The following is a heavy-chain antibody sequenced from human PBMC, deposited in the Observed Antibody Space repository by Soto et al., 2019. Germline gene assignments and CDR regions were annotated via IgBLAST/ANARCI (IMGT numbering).Heavy chain of an antibody. CDR2: ISYDGSNK. CDR1: GFTFSSYA. Sequence: PGGSLRLSCAASGFTFSSYAMHWVRQAPGKGLEWVAVISYDGSNKYYADSVKGRFTISRDNSKNTLYLQMNSLRAEDTAVYYCARDLQSGRGWDIPAAATQEYYYYGMDVWGQGTKGTGAS. J-gene: IGHJ6*02. CDR3: ARDLQSGRGWDIPAAATQEYYYYGMDV. D-gene: IGHD1-26*01. V-gene: IGHV3-30-3*01.